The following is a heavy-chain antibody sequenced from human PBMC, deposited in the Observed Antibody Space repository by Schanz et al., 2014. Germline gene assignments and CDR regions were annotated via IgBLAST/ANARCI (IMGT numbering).Heavy chain of an antibody. Sequence: QVQLQESGPGLVKPSETLSLTCTVSGDSISSSYWSWIRQPPGKGLEWIGHIYYSGSTNYNPSLTERATMSVNTSRKQSPRKLSSVTAADTAVYYCARHGKYSSSWFDIWGQGALVIVSS. CDR1: GDSISSSY. CDR2: IYYSGST. V-gene: IGHV4-59*08. CDR3: ARHGKYSSSWFDI. D-gene: IGHD6-13*01. J-gene: IGHJ5*02.